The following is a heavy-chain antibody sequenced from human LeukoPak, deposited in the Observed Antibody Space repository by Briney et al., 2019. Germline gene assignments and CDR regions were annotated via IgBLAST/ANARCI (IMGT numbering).Heavy chain of an antibody. Sequence: ASVKVSCKASGYTFTGAYMHWVRQAPGQGLEWMGWINPNSSGTQFAQKFQGRVTMTRDTSISTAYMELDRLSSDDTAVYYCARVLFNSGYDYWGQGTLVTVSS. CDR1: GYTFTGAY. J-gene: IGHJ4*02. CDR2: INPNSSGT. CDR3: ARVLFNSGYDY. D-gene: IGHD2-21*01. V-gene: IGHV1-2*02.